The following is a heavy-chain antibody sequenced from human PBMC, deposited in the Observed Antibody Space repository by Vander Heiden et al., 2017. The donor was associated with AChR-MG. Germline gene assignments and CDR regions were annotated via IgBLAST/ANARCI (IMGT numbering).Heavy chain of an antibody. Sequence: QVLLQESGPDLVKPSETLSLTCTVSGGSISPYYWSWIRQPPGKGLEWIGYIYSSGSTNYNPSLKSRVTMSVDKSKNQFSLKLRSVTAADTAVYYCARRDCTGGSCYYTFDYWGQGTLVTVSS. CDR3: ARRDCTGGSCYYTFDY. D-gene: IGHD2-15*01. V-gene: IGHV4-59*08. CDR2: IYSSGST. CDR1: GGSISPYY. J-gene: IGHJ4*02.